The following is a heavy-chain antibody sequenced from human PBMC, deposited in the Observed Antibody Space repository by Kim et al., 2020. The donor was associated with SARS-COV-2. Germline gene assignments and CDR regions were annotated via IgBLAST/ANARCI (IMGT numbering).Heavy chain of an antibody. V-gene: IGHV5-51*01. D-gene: IGHD6-13*01. CDR2: IYPGDSDT. J-gene: IGHJ6*02. CDR3: ARRIVVAGPDDYYYYYGMDV. Sequence: GESLKISCKGSGYSFTSYWIGWVRQMSGKGLEWMGIIYPGDSDTRYSPSFQGQVTISADKSISTAYLQWSSLKVSDTAMYYCARRIVVAGPDDYYYYYGMDVWGQGTTVTVSS. CDR1: GYSFTSYW.